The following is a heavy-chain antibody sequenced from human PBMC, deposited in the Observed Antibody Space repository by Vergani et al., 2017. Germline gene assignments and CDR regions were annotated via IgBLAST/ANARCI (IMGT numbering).Heavy chain of an antibody. D-gene: IGHD3-10*01. Sequence: EVDLVESGGGLAQPGGSLRLSCEGSGFTIKSGWMNWVRQTPGKGLEWVGRIRSEIDGGTTDYAAPVKGRFTISRDDSKNTLYLQMNSLKTEDTAVYYCTTVSMVRGVITDYWGQGTLVTVSS. CDR2: IRSEIDGGTT. CDR3: TTVSMVRGVITDY. CDR1: GFTIKSGW. J-gene: IGHJ4*02. V-gene: IGHV3-15*01.